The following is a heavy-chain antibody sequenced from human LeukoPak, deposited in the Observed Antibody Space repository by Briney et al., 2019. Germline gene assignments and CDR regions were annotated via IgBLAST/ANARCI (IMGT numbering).Heavy chain of an antibody. CDR1: GFTFKDYY. V-gene: IGHV3-11*06. CDR2: ISGGSTYT. CDR3: ARDAMVTAFDI. Sequence: GGSLRLSCAGSGFTFKDYYLNWIRQAPGKGLEWVSYISGGSTYTNYANSVKGRFTISRDNARNSLFLQMNSLTAEDTAVYYCARDAMVTAFDIWGQGTMVTVSS. J-gene: IGHJ3*02. D-gene: IGHD5-18*01.